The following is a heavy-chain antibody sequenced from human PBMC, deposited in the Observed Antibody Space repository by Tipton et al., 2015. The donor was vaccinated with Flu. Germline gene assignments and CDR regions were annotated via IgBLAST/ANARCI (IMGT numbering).Heavy chain of an antibody. Sequence: TLSHTCSVSADSISSNYWSWIRQSPGKGLEWIGYIYNTWSTNYNPSLKSRVTISVDTSKNQFSLNLRSVTAADTAVYYCARQDHGLDVWGQGTTVSVS. CDR2: IYNTWST. CDR1: ADSISSNY. J-gene: IGHJ6*02. D-gene: IGHD2-8*01. V-gene: IGHV4-59*08. CDR3: ARQDHGLDV.